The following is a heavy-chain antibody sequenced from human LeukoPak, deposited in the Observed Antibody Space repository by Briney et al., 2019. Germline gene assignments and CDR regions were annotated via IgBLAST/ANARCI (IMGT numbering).Heavy chain of an antibody. CDR3: ARDLEQWPTGTIDY. J-gene: IGHJ4*02. D-gene: IGHD6-19*01. V-gene: IGHV1-18*01. Sequence: GASVKVSCKASGYTFTSYGISWVRQAPGQGLEWMGWISAYNGNTNYAQKLQGRVTMTTDTSTSTAYMELRGLRSDDTAVYYCARDLEQWPTGTIDYWGQGTLVTVSS. CDR1: GYTFTSYG. CDR2: ISAYNGNT.